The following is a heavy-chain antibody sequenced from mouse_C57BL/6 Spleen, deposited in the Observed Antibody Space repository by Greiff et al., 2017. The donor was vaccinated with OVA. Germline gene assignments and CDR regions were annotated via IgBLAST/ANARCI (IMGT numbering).Heavy chain of an antibody. Sequence: VKLQQPGAELVKPGASVKLSCKASGYTFTSYWMQWVKQRPGQGLEWIGEIDPSDSYTNYNQKFKGKATLTVDTSSSTAYMQLSSLTSEDSAVYYCARKEYFDVWGTGTTVTVSS. CDR3: ARKEYFDV. V-gene: IGHV1-50*01. J-gene: IGHJ1*03. CDR1: GYTFTSYW. CDR2: IDPSDSYT.